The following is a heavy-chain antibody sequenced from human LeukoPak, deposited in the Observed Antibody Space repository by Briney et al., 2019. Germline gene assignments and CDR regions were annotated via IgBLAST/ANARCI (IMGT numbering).Heavy chain of an antibody. J-gene: IGHJ6*03. D-gene: IGHD6-13*01. CDR3: ARDLEQLVYTYYYYYYMDV. CDR2: ISWNSGSI. CDR1: GFTFDDYA. Sequence: GGSLRLSCAASGFTFDDYAMHWVRHAPGKGLEWVSGISWNSGSIGYADSVKGRFTISRDNAKNSLYLQMNSLRAEDTAVYYCARDLEQLVYTYYYYYYMDVWGKGTTVTVSS. V-gene: IGHV3-9*01.